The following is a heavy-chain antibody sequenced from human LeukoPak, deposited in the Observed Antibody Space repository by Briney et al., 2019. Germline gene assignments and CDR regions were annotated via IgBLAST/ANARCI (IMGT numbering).Heavy chain of an antibody. CDR2: ISSDGYRT. CDR1: GFPFSTYD. J-gene: IGHJ4*02. CDR3: AKGLGTGSVLARPLHY. V-gene: IGHV3-30*18. Sequence: PEGSLRLSCAASGFPFSTYDMHWVRQAPDKGLQWVAVISSDGYRTDYPDSVRGRFTISRDNFKNTVDLQMISVTAEDTAMYFCAKGLGTGSVLARPLHYWGQGTLVTVSS. D-gene: IGHD3-10*01.